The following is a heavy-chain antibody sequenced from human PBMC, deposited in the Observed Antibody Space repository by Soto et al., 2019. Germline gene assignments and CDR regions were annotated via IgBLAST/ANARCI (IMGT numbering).Heavy chain of an antibody. CDR2: ISSNGGST. CDR1: GFTFSSYA. V-gene: IGHV3-64D*08. Sequence: GGSLRLSCSASGFTFSSYAMHWVRQAPGKGLEYVSAISSNGGSTYYADSVKGRFTISRDNSKNTLYLQMSSLRAEDTAVYYCVKPASSIAAAGVFDYWGQGTLVTVSS. CDR3: VKPASSIAAAGVFDY. D-gene: IGHD6-13*01. J-gene: IGHJ4*02.